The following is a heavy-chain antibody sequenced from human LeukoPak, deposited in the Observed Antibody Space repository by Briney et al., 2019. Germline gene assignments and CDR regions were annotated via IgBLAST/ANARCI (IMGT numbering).Heavy chain of an antibody. J-gene: IGHJ4*02. V-gene: IGHV3-30*03. D-gene: IGHD3-16*01. CDR2: ISYDGSNK. Sequence: GGSLRLSCAASGFTFSSYGMHWVRQAPGKGLEWVAVISYDGSNKYYADSVKGRFTISRDNSKNTLYLQMNSLRAEDTAVYYCARGGYFDYWGQGTLVTVSS. CDR1: GFTFSSYG. CDR3: ARGGYFDY.